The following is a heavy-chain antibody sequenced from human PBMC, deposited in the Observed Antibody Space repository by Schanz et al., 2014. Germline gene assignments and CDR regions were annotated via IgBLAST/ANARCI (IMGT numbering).Heavy chain of an antibody. CDR2: VSRSTPDI. V-gene: IGHV3-48*01. CDR1: GFGFSSYS. Sequence: EVQLLESGGGLIQPGGSLRLSCAASGFGFSSYSMNWVRQAPGKGLEWVSYVSRSTPDIYYADSVKGRFTMSRDNAKNSVFLQMNSLRAEDTAVYFCVSQTGSPNYWGQGTLVTVSS. J-gene: IGHJ4*02. D-gene: IGHD6-13*01. CDR3: VSQTGSPNY.